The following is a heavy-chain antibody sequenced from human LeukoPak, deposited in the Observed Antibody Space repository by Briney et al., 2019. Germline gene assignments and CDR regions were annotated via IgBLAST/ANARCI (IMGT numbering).Heavy chain of an antibody. J-gene: IGHJ4*02. V-gene: IGHV3-23*01. CDR2: ISGSGGST. Sequence: GGSLRLSCAASGFTFSSYAMSWVRQAPGKGQEWVSAISGSGGSTYYADSVKGRFTISRDNSKNTLYLQMNSLRAEDTAVYYCAKPSRGSITIFGVVIDYWGQGTLVTVSS. D-gene: IGHD3-3*01. CDR1: GFTFSSYA. CDR3: AKPSRGSITIFGVVIDY.